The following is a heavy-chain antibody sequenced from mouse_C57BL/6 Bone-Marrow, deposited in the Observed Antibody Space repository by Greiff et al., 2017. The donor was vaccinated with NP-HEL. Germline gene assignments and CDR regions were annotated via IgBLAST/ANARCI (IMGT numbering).Heavy chain of an antibody. D-gene: IGHD1-1*01. CDR1: GFTFSSYG. CDR3: ARHIYYYGSSYFDY. Sequence: EVQVVESGGDLVKPGGSLKLSCAASGFTFSSYGMSWVRQTPDKRLEWVATISSGGSYTYYPDSVKGRFTISRDNAKNTLYLQMSSLKSEDTAMYYCARHIYYYGSSYFDYWGQGTTLTVSS. V-gene: IGHV5-6*01. CDR2: ISSGGSYT. J-gene: IGHJ2*01.